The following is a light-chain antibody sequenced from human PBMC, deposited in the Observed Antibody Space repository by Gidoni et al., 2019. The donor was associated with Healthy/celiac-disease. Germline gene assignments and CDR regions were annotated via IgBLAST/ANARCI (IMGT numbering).Light chain of an antibody. CDR3: QQYNNWPPVT. Sequence: EIVMTQSPATLSVSPGERATLSCRASPSVSSNLAWYQQKPGQAPRLLIYGASTRVTGIPARFSGSGSGTEFTLTISSLQSEDFAVYYCQQYNNWPPVTFGQGTKVEIK. CDR2: GAS. V-gene: IGKV3-15*01. CDR1: PSVSSN. J-gene: IGKJ1*01.